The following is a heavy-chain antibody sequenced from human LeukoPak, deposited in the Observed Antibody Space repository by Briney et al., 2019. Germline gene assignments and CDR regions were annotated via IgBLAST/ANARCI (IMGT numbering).Heavy chain of an antibody. J-gene: IGHJ4*02. CDR2: INHSGST. Sequence: SETLSLTCAVYGGSFSGYYWSWIRQPPGKGLEWIGEINHSGSTNYNPSLKSRVTISVDTSKNQFSLKLSSVTAADTAVYYYARGGPGRIAVASVDYWGQGTLVTVSS. D-gene: IGHD6-19*01. CDR1: GGSFSGYY. V-gene: IGHV4-34*01. CDR3: ARGGPGRIAVASVDY.